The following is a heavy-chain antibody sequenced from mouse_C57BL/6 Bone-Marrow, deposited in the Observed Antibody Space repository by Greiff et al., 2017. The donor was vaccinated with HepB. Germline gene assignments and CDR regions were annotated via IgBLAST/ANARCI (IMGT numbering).Heavy chain of an antibody. CDR1: GFSLTSYG. CDR3: ARHYYGLAY. Sequence: QVQLKQSGPGLVQPSQSLSITCTVSGFSLTSYGVHWVRQSPGKGLEWLGVIWSGGSTDYNAAFISRLSISKDNSKSQVFFKMNSLQADDTAIYYCARHYYGLAYWGQGTLVTVSA. D-gene: IGHD1-1*01. V-gene: IGHV2-2*01. CDR2: IWSGGST. J-gene: IGHJ3*01.